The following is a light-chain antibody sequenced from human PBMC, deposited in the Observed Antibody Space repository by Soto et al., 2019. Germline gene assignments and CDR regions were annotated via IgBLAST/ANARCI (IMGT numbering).Light chain of an antibody. V-gene: IGKV3-11*01. CDR3: LSRFDWPT. CDR1: QSVSAY. Sequence: EVVLTQSPDALSLSPGERATVSCRASQSVSAYLAWYQQRPGRAPRLLIYDVSNRAPGIPDRFSGGGSGTDFTLSISSLQPEDSATYYCLSRFDWPTFGGGATLEIK. CDR2: DVS. J-gene: IGKJ4*01.